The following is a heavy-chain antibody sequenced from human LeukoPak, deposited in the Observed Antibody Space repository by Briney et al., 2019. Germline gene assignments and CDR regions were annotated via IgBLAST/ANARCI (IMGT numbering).Heavy chain of an antibody. CDR3: ARRILTDYDDAFDI. CDR1: GGSISSGDYY. CDR2: TYYSGST. V-gene: IGHV4-31*03. D-gene: IGHD3-9*01. Sequence: SQTLSLTCTVSGGSISSGDYYWRWIRQHPGKGLEWIGNTYYSGSTYYNPSLKSRVAISVDTSKNQFSLKLSSVTAADTAVYYCARRILTDYDDAFDIWGQGTMVTVSS. J-gene: IGHJ3*02.